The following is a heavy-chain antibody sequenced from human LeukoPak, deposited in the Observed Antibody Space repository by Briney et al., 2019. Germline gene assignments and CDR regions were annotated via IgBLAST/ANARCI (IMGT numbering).Heavy chain of an antibody. D-gene: IGHD6-6*01. CDR1: GGSISSYY. V-gene: IGHV4-59*01. J-gene: IGHJ4*02. Sequence: SETLSLTCTVSGGSISSYYWSWIRQPPGKGLEWIGYIYYSGSTNYNPSLKSRVTISVDTSKNQFSLKLSSVTAADTAVYYCAGNRGAARHFDYWGQGTLVTVSS. CDR2: IYYSGST. CDR3: AGNRGAARHFDY.